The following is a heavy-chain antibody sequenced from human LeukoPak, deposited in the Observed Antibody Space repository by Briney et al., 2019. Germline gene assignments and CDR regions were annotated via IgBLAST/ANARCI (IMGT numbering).Heavy chain of an antibody. CDR3: ARSTGTIGVAEYFQH. CDR1: GGTFSSYA. Sequence: SVKVSCKASGGTFSSYAISWVRQAPGEGLEWMGGIIPIFGTANYAQKFQGRVTITADESTSTAYMELSSLRSEDTAVYYCARSTGTIGVAEYFQHWGQGTLVTVSS. J-gene: IGHJ1*01. D-gene: IGHD1-1*01. V-gene: IGHV1-69*01. CDR2: IIPIFGTA.